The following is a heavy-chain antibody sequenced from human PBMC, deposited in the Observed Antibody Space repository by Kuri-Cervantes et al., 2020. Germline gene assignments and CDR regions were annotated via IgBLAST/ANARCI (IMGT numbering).Heavy chain of an antibody. D-gene: IGHD3-3*01. V-gene: IGHV3-11*06. J-gene: IGHJ6*03. CDR3: ARALLEPSAQIFGVATAYYYYYMDV. CDR1: ASTFSDYY. Sequence: GRSLRLSCAPSASTFSDYYMSWIRQVSGKVLEWVSSISSSGSNTNYTDSVKGRFTISTDDAKNSLFLQMNSMSAEETAVYYCARALLEPSAQIFGVATAYYYYYMDVWGKGTTVTVSS. CDR2: ISSSGSNT.